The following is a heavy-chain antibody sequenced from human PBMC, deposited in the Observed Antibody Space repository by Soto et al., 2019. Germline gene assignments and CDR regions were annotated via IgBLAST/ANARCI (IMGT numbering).Heavy chain of an antibody. V-gene: IGHV3-23*01. CDR3: AKSLPNSYYYDSSGYYYGYFDY. D-gene: IGHD3-22*01. CDR2: ISGSGGST. Sequence: EVQLLESGGGLVQPGGSLRLSCAASGFTFSSYAMSWVRQAPGKGLEWVSAISGSGGSTYYADSVKGRFTISRDNSKNTLYLQMNSLRAEDTAVYYCAKSLPNSYYYDSSGYYYGYFDYWGQGTLVTVSS. CDR1: GFTFSSYA. J-gene: IGHJ4*02.